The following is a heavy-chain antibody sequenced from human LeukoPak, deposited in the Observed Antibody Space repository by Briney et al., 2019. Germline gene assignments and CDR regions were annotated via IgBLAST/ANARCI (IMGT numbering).Heavy chain of an antibody. J-gene: IGHJ4*02. CDR3: AREGITMVRGEDY. CDR2: ISGSGGST. V-gene: IGHV3-23*01. Sequence: GGSLRLSCAASGFTLSSYAMSWVRQAPGKGLEWVSAISGSGGSTSYADSVKGRFTISRDNAKNTLYLQMNSLRAEDTAVYYCAREGITMVRGEDYWGQGTLVTVSS. D-gene: IGHD3-10*01. CDR1: GFTLSSYA.